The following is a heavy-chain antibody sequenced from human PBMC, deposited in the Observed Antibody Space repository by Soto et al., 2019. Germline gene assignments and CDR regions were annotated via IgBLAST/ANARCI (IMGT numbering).Heavy chain of an antibody. CDR2: IYDSGRT. V-gene: IGHV4-39*01. CDR3: ARLWFGERPPDY. D-gene: IGHD3-10*01. J-gene: IGHJ4*02. CDR1: GGSIRSSSYY. Sequence: QLQLQESGPGLVKPSETLSLTCTVSGGSIRSSSYYWGWIRQPPGKVQGWIGSIYDSGRTYHNPSLKSRVAISVDTPKNQFSLKVSSVTAADTAVFYCARLWFGERPPDYWGQGTLVTVSS.